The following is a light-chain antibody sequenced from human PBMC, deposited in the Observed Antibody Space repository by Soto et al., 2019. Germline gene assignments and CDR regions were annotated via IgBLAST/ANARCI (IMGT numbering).Light chain of an antibody. Sequence: EIVLTQSPGTLSLSPGERATLSCRACQSVSSSHSSYLAWYQQKPGQAPRLLIYDASSRATGIPDRFSGSGSGTDFTLTISRLEPEDFAVYYCHHYGSSPIFTFGPGTKVDIK. CDR3: HHYGSSPIFT. CDR1: QSVSSSHSSY. J-gene: IGKJ3*01. CDR2: DAS. V-gene: IGKV3-20*01.